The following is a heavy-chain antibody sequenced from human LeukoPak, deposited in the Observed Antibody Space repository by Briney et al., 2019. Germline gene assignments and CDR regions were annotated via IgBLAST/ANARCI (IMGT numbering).Heavy chain of an antibody. CDR1: GFTFTDYW. CDR3: ARDGIAAGLYFDL. D-gene: IGHD6-6*01. J-gene: IGHJ4*01. Sequence: PGGSLRLSCAVSGFTFTDYWMNWVRQAPGKGPEGVASIRQDGSEKTYVDSVKGRFTISRDNTKNSLSLQLNGLRAEDTAVYYCARDGIAAGLYFDLGGQGTLVTVSS. V-gene: IGHV3-7*01. CDR2: IRQDGSEK.